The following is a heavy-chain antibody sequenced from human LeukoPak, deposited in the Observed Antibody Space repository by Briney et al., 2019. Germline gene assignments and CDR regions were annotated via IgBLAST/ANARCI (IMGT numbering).Heavy chain of an antibody. Sequence: GGSLRLSCAASGFTFSSYSMNWVRQAPGKGLEWVSYISSGSSTIYYADSVKGRFTISRDNAKNSLYLQMNSLRCEDTAVYYCARRGYCSSTSCYPSWFDPWGQGTLVTVSS. CDR3: ARRGYCSSTSCYPSWFDP. J-gene: IGHJ5*02. CDR2: ISSGSSTI. V-gene: IGHV3-48*01. CDR1: GFTFSSYS. D-gene: IGHD2-2*01.